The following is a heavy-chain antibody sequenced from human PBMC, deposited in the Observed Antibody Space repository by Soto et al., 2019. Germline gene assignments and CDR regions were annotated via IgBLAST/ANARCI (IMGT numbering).Heavy chain of an antibody. J-gene: IGHJ3*02. V-gene: IGHV5-51*01. CDR3: AAGYSTGLDAFDI. D-gene: IGHD2-8*02. Sequence: PGESLKISCKGSGYNFANFWIGWVRQMPGKGLEWMGMIFPGDSDTKNSPSLEGQITMSVDKPDSSAYLQWRSLKASDTAIYYCAAGYSTGLDAFDIWGQGTMVTVS. CDR1: GYNFANFW. CDR2: IFPGDSDT.